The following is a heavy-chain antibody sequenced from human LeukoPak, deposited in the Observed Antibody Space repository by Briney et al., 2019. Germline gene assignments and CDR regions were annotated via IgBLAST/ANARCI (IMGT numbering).Heavy chain of an antibody. J-gene: IGHJ4*02. CDR2: IWYDGSNK. CDR1: RFTFSSYG. CDR3: ARGLAYYDSSGYYDDY. V-gene: IGHV3-33*01. D-gene: IGHD3-22*01. Sequence: PGGSLRLSCAAPRFTFSSYGMHWVRQAPGKGLEWVAVIWYDGSNKYYADSVKGRFTISRDNSKNTLYLQMNSLRAEDTAVYYCARGLAYYDSSGYYDDYWGQGTLVTVSS.